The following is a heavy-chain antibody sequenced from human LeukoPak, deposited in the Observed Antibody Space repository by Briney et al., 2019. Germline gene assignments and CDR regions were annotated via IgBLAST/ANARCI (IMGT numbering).Heavy chain of an antibody. V-gene: IGHV4-4*09. J-gene: IGHJ5*02. D-gene: IGHD6-19*01. CDR1: GGSISSYY. CDR2: IYTSEST. CDR3: ARQASSGWYNWFDP. Sequence: SETLSLTCTVSGGSISSYYWSWIRQPPGKGLEWIGYIYTSESTNYNPSLKSRVTISVDTSKNQFSLKLSSVTAADTAVYYCARQASSGWYNWFDPWGQGTLVTVSS.